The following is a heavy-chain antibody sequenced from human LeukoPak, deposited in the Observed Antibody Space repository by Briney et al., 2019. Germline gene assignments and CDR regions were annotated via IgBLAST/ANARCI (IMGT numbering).Heavy chain of an antibody. CDR1: GFTFSSYW. CDR2: INTDGSST. CDR3: YGANAEH. J-gene: IGHJ1*01. V-gene: IGHV3-74*01. D-gene: IGHD4-23*01. Sequence: PGGSLRLSCAASGFTFSSYWMHWVRQAPGKGLMWVSGINTDGSSTSYADSVKGRFTISRDNAKNTLFLQMNSLRAEGTAVYYCYGANAEHWGQGTLVTVSS.